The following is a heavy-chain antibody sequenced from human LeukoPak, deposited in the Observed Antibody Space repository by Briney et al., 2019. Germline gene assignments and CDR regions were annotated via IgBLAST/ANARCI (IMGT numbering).Heavy chain of an antibody. Sequence: GGSLRLSCAASGFTFSSYGMHWVRQAPGKGLEWVAVISYDGSNKYYADSVKGRFTISRDNSKNTLYLQMNSLRAEDTAVYYCARDRGSGYDDAFDIWGQGTMVTVSS. CDR2: ISYDGSNK. CDR3: ARDRGSGYDDAFDI. CDR1: GFTFSSYG. J-gene: IGHJ3*02. D-gene: IGHD3-22*01. V-gene: IGHV3-30*03.